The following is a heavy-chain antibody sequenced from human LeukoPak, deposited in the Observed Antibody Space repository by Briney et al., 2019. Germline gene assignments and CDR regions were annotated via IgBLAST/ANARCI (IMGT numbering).Heavy chain of an antibody. D-gene: IGHD3-16*01. Sequence: PLETLSLTCTVSGDSISSSSYYWGWIRQPPGKGLEWIGEINHSGSTNYNPSLKSRVTISVDTSKNQFSLKLSSVTAADTAVYYCAGGGLRLRAFDIWGQGTMVTVSS. V-gene: IGHV4-39*07. CDR1: GDSISSSSYY. J-gene: IGHJ3*02. CDR3: AGGGLRLRAFDI. CDR2: INHSGST.